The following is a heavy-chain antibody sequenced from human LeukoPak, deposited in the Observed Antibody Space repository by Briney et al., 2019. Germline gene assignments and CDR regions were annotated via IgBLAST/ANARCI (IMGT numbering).Heavy chain of an antibody. CDR2: IYYSGST. J-gene: IGHJ4*02. D-gene: IGHD3-10*01. CDR1: GGSISSYY. Sequence: SETLSLTCTVSGGSISSYYWSWIRQPPGKGLEWIGYIYYSGSTNYNPSLKSRVTIPVDTSKNQFSLKLSSVTAADTAVYYCTRVSYYGSGSLYFDYWGQGTLVTVSS. CDR3: TRVSYYGSGSLYFDY. V-gene: IGHV4-59*01.